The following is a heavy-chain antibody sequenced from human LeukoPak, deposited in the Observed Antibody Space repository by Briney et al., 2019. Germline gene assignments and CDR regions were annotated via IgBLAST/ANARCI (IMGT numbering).Heavy chain of an antibody. CDR1: GFTFSSYG. D-gene: IGHD3-10*01. CDR2: ISYDGSNK. CDR3: AKTLNPYGSRGLTGNY. V-gene: IGHV3-30*18. J-gene: IGHJ4*02. Sequence: GRSLRLSCAASGFTFSSYGMHWVRQAPGKGLEWVAVISYDGSNKYYADSVKGRFTISRDNSKNTLYLQMNSLRAEDTAVYYCAKTLNPYGSRGLTGNYWGQGTLATVSS.